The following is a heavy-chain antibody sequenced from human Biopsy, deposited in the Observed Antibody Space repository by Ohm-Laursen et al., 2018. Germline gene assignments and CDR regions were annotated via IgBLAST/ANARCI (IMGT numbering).Heavy chain of an antibody. CDR2: IVVGSGYA. V-gene: IGHV1-58*01. Sequence: GSSVKVSCKASGFTFSNSVVQWVRQARGQRLEWIGWIVVGSGYAVYAQNFQERVTITRDLSTSTASMELSSLRSDDTAVYYCAAEVGVTVDVGFWGQGTLVTVSS. CDR3: AAEVGVTVDVGF. J-gene: IGHJ4*02. CDR1: GFTFSNSV. D-gene: IGHD1-26*01.